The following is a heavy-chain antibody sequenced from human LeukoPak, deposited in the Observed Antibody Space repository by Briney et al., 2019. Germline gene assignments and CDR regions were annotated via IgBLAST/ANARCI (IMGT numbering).Heavy chain of an antibody. CDR2: IYYRGST. V-gene: IGHV4-59*01. D-gene: IGHD4-17*01. J-gene: IGHJ4*02. CDR1: GGSINNYY. Sequence: SETLSLTCTVSGGSINNYYWSWIRQPPGKGLEWIGYIYYRGSTNYNPSPKSRVTFSVDTSKNQFSLKLNSVTAADTAVYYCARGGDYGDLRYFDYWGQGTLVTVSS. CDR3: ARGGDYGDLRYFDY.